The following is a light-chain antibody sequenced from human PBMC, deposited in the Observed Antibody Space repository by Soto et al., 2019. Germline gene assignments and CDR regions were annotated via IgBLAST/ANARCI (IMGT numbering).Light chain of an antibody. CDR2: SNN. CDR3: AAWEDSLNGYV. CDR1: SASIGSNT. V-gene: IGLV1-44*01. J-gene: IGLJ1*01. Sequence: QSVLTQPPSASGTPGQRVTISCSGSSASIGSNTVNWYQQLPGTAPKLLIYSNNQRPSGVPDRFSGSKSGTSASLAISGLHSENEANFYCAAWEDSLNGYVFGTGTKFTVL.